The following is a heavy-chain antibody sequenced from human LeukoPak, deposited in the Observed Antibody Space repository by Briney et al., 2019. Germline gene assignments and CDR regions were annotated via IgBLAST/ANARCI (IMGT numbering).Heavy chain of an antibody. V-gene: IGHV4-39*07. CDR2: IYHSGST. Sequence: SETLSLTCSVSGGSIISSNYYWGWIRQPPGKGLEWIGNIYHSGSTYYNPSLKSRVTISVDTSKNDFSLKLISVTAADTAVYYCARDYSYCTNGVCSYNWFDPWGQGTLVTVSS. CDR1: GGSIISSNYY. D-gene: IGHD2-8*01. CDR3: ARDYSYCTNGVCSYNWFDP. J-gene: IGHJ5*02.